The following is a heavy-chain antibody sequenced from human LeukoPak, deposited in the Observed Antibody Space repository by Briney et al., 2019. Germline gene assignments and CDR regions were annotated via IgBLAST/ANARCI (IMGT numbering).Heavy chain of an antibody. Sequence: SGGSLRLSCAASGFTFSSFDMTWVRQAPGKGLEWVSTISVSATNTYYADSVKGRFTISRDNSKNTLYLQMNSLRADDTAVYYCATITSMRVVLISWGQGTLVTASS. J-gene: IGHJ1*01. CDR2: ISVSATNT. CDR3: ATITSMRVVLIS. CDR1: GFTFSSFD. V-gene: IGHV3-23*01. D-gene: IGHD3-22*01.